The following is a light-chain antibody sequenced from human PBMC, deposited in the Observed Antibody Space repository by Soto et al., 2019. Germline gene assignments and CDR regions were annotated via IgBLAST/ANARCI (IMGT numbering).Light chain of an antibody. Sequence: EIVMTQSPVTLSVSPGERVTLSCRASQSVSSNLAWYQQKPGQAPSLLIYGAFTRATGIPARFSGTGSGTEFTLTISSLQSEDFALYYCQQYNDWPLTFRQGTKVDIX. CDR1: QSVSSN. CDR2: GAF. V-gene: IGKV3-15*01. CDR3: QQYNDWPLT. J-gene: IGKJ1*01.